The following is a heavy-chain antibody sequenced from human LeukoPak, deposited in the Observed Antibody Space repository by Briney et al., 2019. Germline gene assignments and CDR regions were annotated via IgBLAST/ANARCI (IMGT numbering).Heavy chain of an antibody. J-gene: IGHJ3*02. V-gene: IGHV3-23*01. Sequence: GGSRRLSCSASGFTFKNYAMSWVRQAPGKGLEWVSVISNSGGTIYYVDSVKGRFTISRDNSKNTLYLQMNSLRAEDTAVYYCAKSLGGSGSYYRVAFDIWGQGTMVTVSS. CDR1: GFTFKNYA. CDR3: AKSLGGSGSYYRVAFDI. D-gene: IGHD3-10*01. CDR2: ISNSGGTI.